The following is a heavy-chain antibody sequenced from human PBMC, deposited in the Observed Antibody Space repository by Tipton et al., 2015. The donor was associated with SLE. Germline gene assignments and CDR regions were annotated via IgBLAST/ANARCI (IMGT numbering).Heavy chain of an antibody. J-gene: IGHJ4*02. V-gene: IGHV3-11*06. D-gene: IGHD4-17*01. Sequence: FTFSRDNAKNSLYLQMNSLRAEDTAVYYCAKGAYGDYGYYFDYWGQGTLVTVSS. CDR3: AKGAYGDYGYYFDY.